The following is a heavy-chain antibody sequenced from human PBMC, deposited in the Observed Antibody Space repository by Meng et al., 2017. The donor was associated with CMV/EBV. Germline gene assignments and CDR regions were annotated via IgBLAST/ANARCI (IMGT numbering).Heavy chain of an antibody. CDR3: ARGFRDTIFGVVIMYGMDV. D-gene: IGHD3-3*01. Sequence: QTPSLTGAVYGGSFSGYYWSWIRQPPGKGLEWIGEINHSGSTNYNPSLKSRVTISVDTSKNQFSLKLSSVTAADTAVYYCARGFRDTIFGVVIMYGMDVWGQGTTVTVSS. CDR2: INHSGST. CDR1: GGSFSGYY. V-gene: IGHV4-34*01. J-gene: IGHJ6*02.